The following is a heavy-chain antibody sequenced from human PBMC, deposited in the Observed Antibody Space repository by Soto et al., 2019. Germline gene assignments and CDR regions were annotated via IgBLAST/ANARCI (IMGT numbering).Heavy chain of an antibody. J-gene: IGHJ4*02. CDR2: IKQDGSEK. CDR3: ARVAVAGRGLDY. D-gene: IGHD6-19*01. CDR1: GFTFSSHW. Sequence: EVQLVESGGGLVQPGGSLRLSCAASGFTFSSHWMTWVRQAPGKGLEWVANIKQDGSEKYYVDAVKGRFTISRDNAKNSLYLQMNSLRAEDTAVYYWARVAVAGRGLDYWGQGTLVTVSS. V-gene: IGHV3-7*04.